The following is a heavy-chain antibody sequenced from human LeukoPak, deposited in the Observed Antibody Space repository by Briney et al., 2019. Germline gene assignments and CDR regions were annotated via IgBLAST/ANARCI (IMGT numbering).Heavy chain of an antibody. CDR1: GLTCADYV. Sequence: PGESLRLSCASSGLTCADYVMSWVRQATVKGLEWVSRFNWNGGSTGYADSVKGRFTISRDNAKNSLYLQMNSLRAEDTALYYCAREARYYYGSGSYVTYWGQGTLVTVSS. D-gene: IGHD3-10*01. CDR2: FNWNGGST. V-gene: IGHV3-20*04. J-gene: IGHJ4*02. CDR3: AREARYYYGSGSYVTY.